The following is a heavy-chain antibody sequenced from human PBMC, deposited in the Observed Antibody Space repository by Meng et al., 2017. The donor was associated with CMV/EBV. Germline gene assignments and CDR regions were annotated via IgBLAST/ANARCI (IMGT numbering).Heavy chain of an antibody. D-gene: IGHD6-6*01. J-gene: IGHJ4*02. CDR1: GGSFSGYY. V-gene: IGHV4-34*01. CDR2: INHSGST. CDR3: ARGLSSSSFDY. Sequence: SETLSLTCAVYGGSFSGYYWSWIRQPPGKGLEWIGEINHSGSTNYNPSLKSRVTISVDTSKNQFSLKLSSVIAVDTAVYYCARGLSSSSFDYWGQGTLVTVSS.